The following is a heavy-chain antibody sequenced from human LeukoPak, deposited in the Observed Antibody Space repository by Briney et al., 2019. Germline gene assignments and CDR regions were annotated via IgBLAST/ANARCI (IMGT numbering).Heavy chain of an antibody. D-gene: IGHD4-23*01. J-gene: IGHJ4*02. CDR1: GFTFSSYS. CDR3: ARDKSVVTRYYFDY. Sequence: GSLRLSCAASGFTFSSYSMNWVRQAPGKGLEWVSSISSSSSYIYYADSVKGRFTISRDNAKNSLYLQMNSLRAEDTAVYYCARDKSVVTRYYFDYWGQGTLVTVSS. V-gene: IGHV3-21*01. CDR2: ISSSSSYI.